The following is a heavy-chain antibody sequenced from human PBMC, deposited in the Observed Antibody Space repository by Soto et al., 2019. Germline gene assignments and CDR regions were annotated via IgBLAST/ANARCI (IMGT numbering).Heavy chain of an antibody. D-gene: IGHD6-25*01. V-gene: IGHV1-2*02. CDR3: AREWQRGTDY. J-gene: IGHJ4*01. Sequence: ASVKVSCKASGYRFIGHYMQWVRQAPGQGLEWMGGVNPNSAHTHSAQAFKGRVTMTRDTSINTAYMELSRLTSDDTGVYYCAREWQRGTDYWG. CDR1: GYRFIGHY. CDR2: VNPNSAHT.